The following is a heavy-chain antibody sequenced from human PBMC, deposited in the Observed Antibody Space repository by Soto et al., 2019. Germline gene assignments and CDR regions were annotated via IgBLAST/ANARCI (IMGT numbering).Heavy chain of an antibody. CDR3: ARGPLVYCSGGSCYSPCDY. J-gene: IGHJ4*02. CDR2: IWYDGSNK. CDR1: GFTFSSYG. Sequence: QVQLVESGGGVVQPGRSLRLSCAASGFTFSSYGMHWVRQAPGKGLEWVAVIWYDGSNKYYTDSVKGRFTISSDNSKNTLYLQMNSLRAEDTAVYYCARGPLVYCSGGSCYSPCDYWGQGTLVTVSS. D-gene: IGHD2-15*01. V-gene: IGHV3-33*01.